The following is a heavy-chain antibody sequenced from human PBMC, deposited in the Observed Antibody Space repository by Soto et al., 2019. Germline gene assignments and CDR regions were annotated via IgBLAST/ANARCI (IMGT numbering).Heavy chain of an antibody. J-gene: IGHJ3*02. CDR3: ARDRGIAAAGTFRVDAFDI. CDR2: IKQDGSEK. V-gene: IGHV3-7*05. D-gene: IGHD6-13*01. CDR1: GFTFSSYW. Sequence: EVQLVESGGGLVQPGGSLRLSCAASGFTFSSYWMSWVRQAPGKGLVWVANIKQDGSEKYYVDSVKGRFTISRDNAKNSLYLQMNSLRAEDTAVYYCARDRGIAAAGTFRVDAFDIWGQGTMVTVSS.